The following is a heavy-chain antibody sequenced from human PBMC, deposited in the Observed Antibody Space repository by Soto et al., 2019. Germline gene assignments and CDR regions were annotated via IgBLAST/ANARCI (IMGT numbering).Heavy chain of an antibody. V-gene: IGHV4-59*08. CDR1: GGSISSYY. CDR2: IYYSGST. CDR3: ARRYGGNLDY. D-gene: IGHD1-26*01. J-gene: IGHJ4*02. Sequence: ETVSLTCTVSGGSISSYYWSWIRQPPGKGLEWIGYIYYSGSTNYNPSLKSRVTISVDTSKNQFSLKLSSVTAADTAVYYCARRYGGNLDYWGQGTLVTVSS.